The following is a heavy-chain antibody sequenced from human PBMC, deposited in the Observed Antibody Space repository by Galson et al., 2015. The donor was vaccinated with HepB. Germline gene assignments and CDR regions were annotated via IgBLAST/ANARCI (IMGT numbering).Heavy chain of an antibody. J-gene: IGHJ6*02. CDR1: EFPFSRYW. D-gene: IGHD2/OR15-2a*01. V-gene: IGHV3-74*01. CDR3: ARAFRLFLPYSGMDG. CDR2: ISNDGIST. Sequence: SLRLSCAASEFPFSRYWMHWVRQAPGKGLVWVSRISNDGISTTYADSVKGRFTISRDNAKSTLYLQMNRLRTEDTAVYYCARAFRLFLPYSGMDGWRQVATVTVSS.